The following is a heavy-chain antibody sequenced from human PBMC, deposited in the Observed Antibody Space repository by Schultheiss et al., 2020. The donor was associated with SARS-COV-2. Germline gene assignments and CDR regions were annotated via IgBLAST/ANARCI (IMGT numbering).Heavy chain of an antibody. Sequence: SETLSLTCTVSGGSISSGGYYWSWIRQHPGKVLEWIGYIYYSGSTYYNPSLKSRVTISVDTSKNQFSLKLSSVTAADTAVYYCARDGSRSGGWFDPWGQGTLVTVSS. V-gene: IGHV4-31*03. CDR2: IYYSGST. CDR1: GGSISSGGYY. J-gene: IGHJ5*02. D-gene: IGHD3-10*01. CDR3: ARDGSRSGGWFDP.